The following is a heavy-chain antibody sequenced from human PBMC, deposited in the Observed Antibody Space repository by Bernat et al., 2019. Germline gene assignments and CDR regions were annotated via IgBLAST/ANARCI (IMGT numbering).Heavy chain of an antibody. CDR2: INHSGST. CDR3: ARGPIAVAGWFDP. V-gene: IGHV4-34*01. CDR1: GGSFSGYY. J-gene: IGHJ5*02. D-gene: IGHD6-13*01. Sequence: QVQLQQWGAGLLKPSETLSLTCAVYGGSFSGYYWSWIRQPPGKGLEWIGEINHSGSTNYNPSLKSRVTISVDTSKNQFSLKLSSVTAADTAVYYCARGPIAVAGWFDPWGQGTLVTVSS.